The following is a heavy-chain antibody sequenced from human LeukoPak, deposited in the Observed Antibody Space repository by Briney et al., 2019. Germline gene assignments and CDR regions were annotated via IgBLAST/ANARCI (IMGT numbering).Heavy chain of an antibody. J-gene: IGHJ6*03. CDR2: LSAHIGDT. CDR3: ARVAFSKYHYYMDV. CDR1: GYSFTTFG. V-gene: IGHV1-18*01. Sequence: ASVKVPCKASGYSFTTFGITWVRQAPGQGLEWMAWLSAHIGDTNYSQKFQGRVTVTSDTSTSTAYMELRSLKSDDTAVYFCARVAFSKYHYYMDVWGKGTTVTVSS. D-gene: IGHD4-11*01.